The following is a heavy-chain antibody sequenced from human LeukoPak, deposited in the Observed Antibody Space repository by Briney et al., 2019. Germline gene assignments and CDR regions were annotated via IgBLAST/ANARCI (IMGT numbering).Heavy chain of an antibody. D-gene: IGHD5-18*01. CDR2: IKQDGNEK. V-gene: IGHV3-7*01. Sequence: GGALRLSCAASGFTFTSYWMSWVGQAPGKGLDWGANIKQDGNEKYYVDSVKGRFTISRDNVKNSLYLQMNSLRAEDTAVYYCARGGTRGYSPSDYWGPGTLVTVSS. CDR1: GFTFTSYW. CDR3: ARGGTRGYSPSDY. J-gene: IGHJ4*02.